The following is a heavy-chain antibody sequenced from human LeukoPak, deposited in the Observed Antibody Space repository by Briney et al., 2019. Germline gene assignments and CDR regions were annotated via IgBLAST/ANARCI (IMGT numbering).Heavy chain of an antibody. CDR3: ARDRGYSSFDY. V-gene: IGHV3-7*01. D-gene: IGHD4-23*01. Sequence: GGSLRLSCAASGLAFSDYWMSWVRQAPGKGLEWVANIKPDGGHQNYVDSVKGRFTISRDNAKNSLFLQMNSLRVEDTAVYYCARDRGYSSFDYWGQGTLVTVSS. CDR2: IKPDGGHQ. J-gene: IGHJ4*02. CDR1: GLAFSDYW.